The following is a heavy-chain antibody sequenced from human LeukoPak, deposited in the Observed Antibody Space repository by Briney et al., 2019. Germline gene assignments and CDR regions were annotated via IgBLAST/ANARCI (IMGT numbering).Heavy chain of an antibody. J-gene: IGHJ4*02. D-gene: IGHD2-2*01. CDR3: ARVDIVVVPAAPDY. V-gene: IGHV1-18*01. CDR1: GYTFTSYG. CDR2: ISAYNGNT. Sequence: ASVKVSCKASGYTFTSYGISWVRQTPGQGLEWMEWISAYNGNTNYAQELQGRVTMTTDTSTSTAYMELRSLRSDDTAVYYCARVDIVVVPAAPDYWGQGTLVTVSS.